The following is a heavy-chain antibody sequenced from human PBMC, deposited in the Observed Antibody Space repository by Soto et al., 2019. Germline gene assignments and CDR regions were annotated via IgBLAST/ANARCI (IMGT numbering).Heavy chain of an antibody. V-gene: IGHV1-3*04. CDR2: INTGNDNT. CDR3: ARDRYVGSGYYNYFDY. J-gene: IGHJ4*01. Sequence: ASVKVSCKASGYTFTSYTMHWVRQAPGQRLEWMGWINTGNDNTEYSQKFQGRVTITRDSSASTAYMELSSLKSEDTAVYYCARDRYVGSGYYNYFDYWG. CDR1: GYTFTSYT. D-gene: IGHD3-10*01.